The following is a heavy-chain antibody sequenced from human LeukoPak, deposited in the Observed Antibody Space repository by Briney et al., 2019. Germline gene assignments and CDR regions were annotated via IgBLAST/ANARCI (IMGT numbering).Heavy chain of an antibody. Sequence: SETLSLTCTVSGGSIGGNSYWSWIRQPPGKGPEWIGHISNSGSTYYSPSLSSRVTTSLDTSKNQFSLKLWSVTAADTAVYYCARGGASSIPLDYWGRGTLVTVSS. CDR2: ISNSGST. V-gene: IGHV4-61*01. D-gene: IGHD1-26*01. CDR3: ARGGASSIPLDY. CDR1: GGSIGGNSY. J-gene: IGHJ4*02.